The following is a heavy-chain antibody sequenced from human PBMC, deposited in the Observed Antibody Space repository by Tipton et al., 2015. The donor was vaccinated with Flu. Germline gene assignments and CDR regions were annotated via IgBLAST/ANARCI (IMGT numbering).Heavy chain of an antibody. CDR1: GYSFSTYW. V-gene: IGHV5-51*01. Sequence: QLVQSGAEVKKPGESLKISCKGSGYSFSTYWIGWVRQVPGKGLEWMGIIYPADSHTRYSPSFQGQVTISADKSMTTAYLQWSTLKASDTAIYYCARHGFSGSYYLDSWGQGTLVTVSS. CDR2: IYPADSHT. J-gene: IGHJ4*02. D-gene: IGHD1-26*01. CDR3: ARHGFSGSYYLDS.